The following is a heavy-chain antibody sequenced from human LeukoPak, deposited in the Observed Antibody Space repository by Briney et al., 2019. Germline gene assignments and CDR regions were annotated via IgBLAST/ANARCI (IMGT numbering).Heavy chain of an antibody. V-gene: IGHV3-30*02. Sequence: GGALRLSCAASGCPYSSHGMHWLRQAPGKGVEWVAFIRYDGSIKYYADSVKGRFTIFRDNSKNTLYLQMSSLTAEDTAVYYCAKDNVKVTTIRRVPHYMDVWGKGATVTISS. J-gene: IGHJ6*03. CDR3: AKDNVKVTTIRRVPHYMDV. CDR2: IRYDGSIK. D-gene: IGHD5-12*01. CDR1: GCPYSSHG.